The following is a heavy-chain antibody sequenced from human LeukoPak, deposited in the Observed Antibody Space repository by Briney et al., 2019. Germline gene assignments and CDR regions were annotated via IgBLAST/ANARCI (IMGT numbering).Heavy chain of an antibody. V-gene: IGHV3-23*01. CDR3: AKRRSGDYPSFDY. D-gene: IGHD4-17*01. Sequence: PGGSRRLACAGSGCTFSSYGMSWGRQAPGKGLEWVSGISGSGGDTYYGDSVKGRFTISRDNSKNTLYLQMNSLRAEDTAVYYCAKRRSGDYPSFDYWGQGTLVTVSS. CDR1: GCTFSSYG. CDR2: ISGSGGDT. J-gene: IGHJ4*02.